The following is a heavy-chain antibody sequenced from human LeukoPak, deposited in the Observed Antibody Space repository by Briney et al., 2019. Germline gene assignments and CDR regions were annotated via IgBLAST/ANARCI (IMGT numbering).Heavy chain of an antibody. J-gene: IGHJ3*02. Sequence: ASVKVSCKASGYTFSNYNIHWLRQAPGQGLEWMGIVNPSGDSTNYAQNFQGRVTMTGDTSTSTVYMELSSLRSEDTAVYYCARVRDGYNDAYDIWGQGTMVTVSS. CDR2: VNPSGDST. D-gene: IGHD5-24*01. CDR3: ARVRDGYNDAYDI. V-gene: IGHV1-46*01. CDR1: GYTFSNYN.